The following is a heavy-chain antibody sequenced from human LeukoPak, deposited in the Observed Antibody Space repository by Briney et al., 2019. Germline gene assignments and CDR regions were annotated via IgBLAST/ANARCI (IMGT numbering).Heavy chain of an antibody. Sequence: GGSLELSWAASGFTFSSYEMNWVRQAPGKGLEWVSYISSSGSTIYSADSVTGRFTISRDNAKNSLYLQMNSLRAEDTAVYYCARSDSSGSTYRFWGQRTLVTVSS. D-gene: IGHD3-22*01. CDR3: ARSDSSGSTYRF. CDR2: ISSSGSTI. V-gene: IGHV3-48*03. J-gene: IGHJ4*02. CDR1: GFTFSSYE.